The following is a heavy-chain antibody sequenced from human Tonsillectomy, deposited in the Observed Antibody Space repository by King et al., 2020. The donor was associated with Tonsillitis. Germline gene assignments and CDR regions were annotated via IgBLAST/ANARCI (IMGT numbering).Heavy chain of an antibody. CDR3: AGVTVGGGSSYGSQGAFDY. CDR2: ISYDGSNK. D-gene: IGHD5-18*01. J-gene: IGHJ4*02. Sequence: HVQLVESGGGVVQPGRSLRLSCAASGFTFSSYAMHWVRQAPGKGLEWVAVISYDGSNKYYADSVKGRLPISRDNSQNTLYLQMNSLRAEDTAVYYCAGVTVGGGSSYGSQGAFDYWGQGTLVTVSS. CDR1: GFTFSSYA. V-gene: IGHV3-30*01.